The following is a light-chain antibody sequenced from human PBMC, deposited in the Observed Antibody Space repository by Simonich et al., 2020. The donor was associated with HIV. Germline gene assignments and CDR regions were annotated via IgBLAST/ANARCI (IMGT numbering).Light chain of an antibody. V-gene: IGLV2-23*03. Sequence: QSALTQPASVSGSPGQSITISCTGTRSDVWSYNLVSWYQQHPGKAPKPMIYEGSKRPVGVSNRFSGSKSGNTASLTISGLQAEDEADYYCCSYAGSSTFVFGGGTKLTVL. CDR2: EGS. CDR1: RSDVWSYNL. J-gene: IGLJ2*01. CDR3: CSYAGSSTFV.